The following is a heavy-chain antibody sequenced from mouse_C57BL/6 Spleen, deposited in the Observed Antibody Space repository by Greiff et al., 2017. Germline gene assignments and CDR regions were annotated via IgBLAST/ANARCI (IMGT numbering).Heavy chain of an antibody. D-gene: IGHD1-1*01. CDR1: GYTFTSYW. J-gene: IGHJ1*03. Sequence: QVQLQQPGAELVMPGASVKMSCKASGYTFTSYWITWVKQRPGQGLEWIGDIYPGSGSTNYNEKFKSKAKLTVDTSSSTAYMQLSSLTSEDSAVYYCARYGVVRGFEVWGTGTTVTVSS. CDR2: IYPGSGST. V-gene: IGHV1-55*01. CDR3: ARYGVVRGFEV.